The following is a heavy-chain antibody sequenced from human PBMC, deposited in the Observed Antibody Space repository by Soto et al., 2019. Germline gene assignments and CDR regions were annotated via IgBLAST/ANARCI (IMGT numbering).Heavy chain of an antibody. D-gene: IGHD6-13*01. CDR2: IYNSGST. V-gene: IGHV4-61*01. Sequence: QAQLQESGPGPVKPSETLSLTCTVSGGSVSGGTHYWSWIRQPPGKGLEWIGYIYNSGSTNYTPSHKSRVTISVDTSKNQFSLKLSSVTAADTAVYYCARGYRTSWYWFDLWGRGTLVTVSS. J-gene: IGHJ2*01. CDR1: GGSVSGGTHY. CDR3: ARGYRTSWYWFDL.